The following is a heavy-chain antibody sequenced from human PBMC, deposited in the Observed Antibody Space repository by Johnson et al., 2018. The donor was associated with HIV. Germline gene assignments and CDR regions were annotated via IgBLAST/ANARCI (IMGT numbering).Heavy chain of an antibody. CDR3: ARDRSYYYEKDAFDI. Sequence: QVQLVESGGGVVQPGRSLRLSCAASGFTFSSYGMHWVRQAPGKGLEWVAVIASGGSTYSADSVKGRFTISRDNSKNTPYLQMNSLRAEDTAVYYCARDRSYYYEKDAFDIWGQGTMVTVSS. D-gene: IGHD3-22*01. V-gene: IGHV3-NL1*01. CDR1: GFTFSSYG. CDR2: IASGGST. J-gene: IGHJ3*02.